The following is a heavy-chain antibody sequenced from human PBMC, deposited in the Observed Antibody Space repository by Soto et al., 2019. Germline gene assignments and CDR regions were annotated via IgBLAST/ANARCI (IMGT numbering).Heavy chain of an antibody. D-gene: IGHD3-10*01. CDR3: ASCGRESDYYYYYYMDV. V-gene: IGHV1-46*03. J-gene: IGHJ6*03. CDR2: INPSGGST. Sequence: ASVKVSCKASGYTFTSYYMHWVRQAPRQGLEWMGIINPSGGSTSYAQKFQGRVTMTRDTSTSTVYMELSSLRSEDTAVYYCASCGRESDYYYYYYMDVWGKGTTVTVSS. CDR1: GYTFTSYY.